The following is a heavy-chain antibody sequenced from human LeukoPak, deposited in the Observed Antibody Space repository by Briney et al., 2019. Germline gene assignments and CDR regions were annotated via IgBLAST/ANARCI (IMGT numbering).Heavy chain of an antibody. V-gene: IGHV4-59*01. CDR2: IYYSGST. CDR3: ARVPEEGWFDP. Sequence: SETLSLTCTVSGGSISSYYWSWIRQPPGKGLEWIGYIYYSGSTNYNPSLKSRVTISVDTSKNQFSLKLSSVTAADTAVYYCARVPEEGWFDPWGQGTLVTVSS. CDR1: GGSISSYY. J-gene: IGHJ5*02.